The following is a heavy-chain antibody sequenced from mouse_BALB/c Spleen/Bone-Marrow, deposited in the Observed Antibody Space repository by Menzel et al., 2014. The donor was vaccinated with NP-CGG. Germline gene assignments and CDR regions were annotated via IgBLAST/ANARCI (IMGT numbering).Heavy chain of an antibody. CDR3: AREGRGYYGSSGAAMDY. V-gene: IGHV2-9*02. J-gene: IGHJ4*01. Sequence: VMLVESGPGLVAPSQSLSISCTVSGFSLTSYGVHWVRQPPGQGLEWLGAIWAGGSTNYNSALMSRLTISKDNSKSQVFLKRNSLQTDDTAMYYCAREGRGYYGSSGAAMDYWGQGTKVTVSS. CDR2: IWAGGST. D-gene: IGHD1-1*01. CDR1: GFSLTSYG.